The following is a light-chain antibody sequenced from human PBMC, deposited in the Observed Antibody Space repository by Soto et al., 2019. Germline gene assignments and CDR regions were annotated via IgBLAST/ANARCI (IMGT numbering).Light chain of an antibody. CDR3: QQYNDYSWT. CDR2: DAS. J-gene: IGKJ1*01. CDR1: QSISDY. V-gene: IGKV1-5*01. Sequence: DIQMTQSASTLSASVGDRVIITCRASQSISDYLAWYQQKPGKAPKLLIYDASNLESGVPSRFSGSGSGTEFTLTISSLQPDDVATYYCQQYNDYSWTFGQGTKVDIK.